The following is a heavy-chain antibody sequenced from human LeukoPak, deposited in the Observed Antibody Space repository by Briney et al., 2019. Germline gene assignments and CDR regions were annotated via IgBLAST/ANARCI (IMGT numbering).Heavy chain of an antibody. CDR3: AKADRYSYGYLDY. CDR1: GYTFTGYY. CDR2: INPNSGGT. D-gene: IGHD5-18*01. J-gene: IGHJ4*02. Sequence: ASVKVSCKASGYTFTGYYMHWVRQAPGQGLEWMGRINPNSGGTNYAQKFQGRVTMTRDTSISTAYMELSRLRSDDTAVYYCAKADRYSYGYLDYWGQGTLVTVSS. V-gene: IGHV1-2*06.